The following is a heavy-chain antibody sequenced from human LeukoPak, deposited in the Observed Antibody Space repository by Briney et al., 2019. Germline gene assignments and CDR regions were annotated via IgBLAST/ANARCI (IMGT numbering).Heavy chain of an antibody. D-gene: IGHD6-6*01. CDR1: GYTLTGYY. J-gene: IGHJ4*02. Sequence: GASVKVSCKASGYTLTGYYMHWVRQAPGQGLEWMGWINPNSGGTNYAQKFQGRVTMTRDTSISTAYMELSRLRSDDTAVYYCARVRGSSFNFDYWGQGTLVTVSS. CDR3: ARVRGSSFNFDY. CDR2: INPNSGGT. V-gene: IGHV1-2*02.